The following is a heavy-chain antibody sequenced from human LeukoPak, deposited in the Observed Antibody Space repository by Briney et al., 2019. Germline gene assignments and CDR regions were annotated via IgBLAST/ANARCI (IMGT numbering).Heavy chain of an antibody. CDR3: ARDLHCSSTSCYYGSNWFDP. J-gene: IGHJ5*02. V-gene: IGHV4-30-4*08. CDR2: IYYSGST. D-gene: IGHD2-2*01. Sequence: PSQTLSLTCTVSGGSISSGDCYWSWIRQPPGKGLEWIGYIYYSGSTYYNPSLKSRVTISVDTSKNQFSLKLSSVTAADTAVYYCARDLHCSSTSCYYGSNWFDPWGQGTLVTVSS. CDR1: GGSISSGDCY.